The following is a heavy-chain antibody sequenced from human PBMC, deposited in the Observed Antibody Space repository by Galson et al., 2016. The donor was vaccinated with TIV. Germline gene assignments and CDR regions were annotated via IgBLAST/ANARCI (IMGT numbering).Heavy chain of an antibody. J-gene: IGHJ4*02. CDR3: ARSGDYGDY. CDR2: MNPNSGNT. Sequence: SVKVSCKASGYTFTSYDINWVRQATGQGLEWMGWMNPNSGNTGYAEKFRGRVTMTRNTSVRTAYMERSSLRSEDTAVYYCARSGDYGDYWGQGTLVTVSS. D-gene: IGHD4-17*01. CDR1: GYTFTSYD. V-gene: IGHV1-8*02.